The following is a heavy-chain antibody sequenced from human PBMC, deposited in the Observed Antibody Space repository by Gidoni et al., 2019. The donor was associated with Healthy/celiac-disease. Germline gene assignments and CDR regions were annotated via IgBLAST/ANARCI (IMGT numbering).Heavy chain of an antibody. V-gene: IGHV4-34*01. CDR2: INHSGST. D-gene: IGHD3-3*01. CDR3: ARGDLRFLAGKRFGFDP. Sequence: QVQLQQWGAGLLKPSETLSLTCAVYGGSFSGYYWSWIRQPPGKGLEWIGEINHSGSTNYNPSLKSRVTISVDTSKNQFSLKLSSVTAADTAVYYCARGDLRFLAGKRFGFDPWGQGTLVTVSS. J-gene: IGHJ5*02. CDR1: GGSFSGYY.